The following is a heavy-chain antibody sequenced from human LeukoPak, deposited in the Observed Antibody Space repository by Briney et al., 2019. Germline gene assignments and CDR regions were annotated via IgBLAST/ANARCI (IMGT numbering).Heavy chain of an antibody. CDR2: ISGSGGST. Sequence: GALLLSCVASGFSFSSYGMHWVRQAPGKGLEWVSAISGSGGSTYYADSVKGRFTISRDNSKNTLYLQMNSLRAEDTAVYYCAKESSTVTTFDYWGQGTLVTVSS. D-gene: IGHD4-17*01. J-gene: IGHJ4*02. CDR1: GFSFSSYG. CDR3: AKESSTVTTFDY. V-gene: IGHV3-23*01.